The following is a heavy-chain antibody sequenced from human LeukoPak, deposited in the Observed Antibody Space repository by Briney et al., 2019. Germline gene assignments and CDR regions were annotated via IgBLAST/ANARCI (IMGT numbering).Heavy chain of an antibody. V-gene: IGHV1-8*01. J-gene: IGHJ6*02. CDR1: GYTFTSYD. CDR2: MNPNSGNT. Sequence: ASVKVSCKASGYTFTSYDINWARLATGQGLEWMGWMNPNSGNTGYVQKFQGRVTMTRNTSISTAYMELSSLKSEDTGVYYCARGGGSSYGYYYGLDVWGQGTTVTVSS. D-gene: IGHD6-6*01. CDR3: ARGGGSSYGYYYGLDV.